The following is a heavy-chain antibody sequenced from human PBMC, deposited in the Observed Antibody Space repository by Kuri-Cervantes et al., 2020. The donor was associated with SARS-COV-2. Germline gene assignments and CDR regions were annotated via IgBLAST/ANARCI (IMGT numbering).Heavy chain of an antibody. CDR1: GGTFSSYA. D-gene: IGHD2-2*01. J-gene: IGHJ6*02. CDR3: GRAGVCSSTICYVGAHYYFDGMDV. V-gene: IGHV1-69*13. CDR2: IIPIFGTA. Sequence: SVKVSCKASGGTFSSYAISWVRQAPGQGLEWMGGIIPIFGTANYAQKFQGRVTITADESTSTAYMELSSLRSEDTAVYYCGRAGVCSSTICYVGAHYYFDGMDVWGQGTTVTVSS.